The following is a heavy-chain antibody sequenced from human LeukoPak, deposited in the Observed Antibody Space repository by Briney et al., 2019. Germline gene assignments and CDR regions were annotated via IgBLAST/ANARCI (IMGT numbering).Heavy chain of an antibody. V-gene: IGHV3-20*01. CDR3: ARGMGATDLTLYFDY. Sequence: GGSLRLSCAASGFTFDDYGMSWVRQAPGKGLEWVSGINWNGGSTGYADSVKGRFTISRDNAKNSLYLQMNSLRAEDTALYHCARGMGATDLTLYFDYWGQGTLVTVSS. J-gene: IGHJ4*02. CDR1: GFTFDDYG. D-gene: IGHD1-26*01. CDR2: INWNGGST.